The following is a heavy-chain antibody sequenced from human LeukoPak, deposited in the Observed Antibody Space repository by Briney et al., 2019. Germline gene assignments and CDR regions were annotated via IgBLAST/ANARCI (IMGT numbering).Heavy chain of an antibody. V-gene: IGHV3-15*07. CDR1: GFTYSNVW. CDR3: TTGIDDEGGY. Sequence: GGSLRLSCAASGFTYSNVWMNWVRQAPGKGLEWVGRIKTNAEGGALDYTAPVKGRFTISRDDSKNTLYLQMDSLEVEDTGMYYCTTGIDDEGGYWGQGTLITVSS. CDR2: IKTNAEGGAL. D-gene: IGHD3-3*02. J-gene: IGHJ4*02.